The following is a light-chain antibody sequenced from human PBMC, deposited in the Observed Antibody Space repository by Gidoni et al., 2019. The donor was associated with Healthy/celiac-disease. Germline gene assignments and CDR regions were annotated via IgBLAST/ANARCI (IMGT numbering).Light chain of an antibody. CDR3: QQYGSSYT. CDR1: QSVSSSY. Sequence: EIVLTQSPGTLSLSPGERATLSCRASQSVSSSYLAWYQQKPGQAPRLLIYGASSRATGIPDRFSGIGSGTDFTLTISRLEPEDFSVYYCQQYGSSYTFGQGTKLEIK. V-gene: IGKV3-20*01. J-gene: IGKJ2*01. CDR2: GAS.